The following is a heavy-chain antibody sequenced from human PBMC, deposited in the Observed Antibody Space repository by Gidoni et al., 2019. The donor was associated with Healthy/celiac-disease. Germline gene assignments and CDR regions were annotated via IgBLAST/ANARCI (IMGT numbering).Heavy chain of an antibody. D-gene: IGHD3-10*01. Sequence: QVQLVQSGAEVKKPGASVKVSCKASGYTFTSYGISWVRQAPGQGLEWMGWISAYNGNTNDAQKLQGRVTMTTDTSTSTAYMELRSLRSDDKAVYYCARDPRLWFGERGANWFDPWGQGTLVTVSS. CDR1: GYTFTSYG. V-gene: IGHV1-18*01. CDR2: ISAYNGNT. J-gene: IGHJ5*02. CDR3: ARDPRLWFGERGANWFDP.